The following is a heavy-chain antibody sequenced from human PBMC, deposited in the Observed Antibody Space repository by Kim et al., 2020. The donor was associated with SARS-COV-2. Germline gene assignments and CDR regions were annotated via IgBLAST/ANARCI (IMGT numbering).Heavy chain of an antibody. J-gene: IGHJ4*02. CDR3: AKNHALVSYYYGSGSYYNLLDY. CDR2: ISGDGGST. D-gene: IGHD3-10*01. V-gene: IGHV3-43*02. CDR1: GFTFDDYA. Sequence: GGSLRLSCAASGFTFDDYAMHWVRQAPGKGLEWVSLISGDGGSTYYADSVKGRFTISRDNSKNSLYLQMNSLRTEDTALYYCAKNHALVSYYYGSGSYYNLLDYWGQGTLVTVSS.